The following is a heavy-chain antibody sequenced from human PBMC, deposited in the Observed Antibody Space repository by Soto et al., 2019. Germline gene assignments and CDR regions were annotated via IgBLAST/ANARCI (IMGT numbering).Heavy chain of an antibody. CDR2: IKGDGTNT. CDR1: GFTFSSYW. Sequence: GGSLRLSCAASGFTFSSYWMHWVRQVPGKGLVWVSRIKGDGTNTGYADSVKGRFTISRDNVKNTLYLQMNSLRAEDTAVYYCAKDIAAAGTRPFDYWGQGTLVTVSS. D-gene: IGHD6-13*01. V-gene: IGHV3-74*01. CDR3: AKDIAAAGTRPFDY. J-gene: IGHJ4*02.